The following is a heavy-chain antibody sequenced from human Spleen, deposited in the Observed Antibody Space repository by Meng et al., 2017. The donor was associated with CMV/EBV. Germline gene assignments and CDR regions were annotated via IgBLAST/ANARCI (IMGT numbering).Heavy chain of an antibody. D-gene: IGHD6-13*01. Sequence: SGDTFRNYWIGWVRQMPGNGLKWMGIIYPGDSDTRYSPSFEGQVTISVDKSISTTYLQWSSLKASDTAMYYCARSRSIYSSSHPFDFWGQGTLVTVSS. V-gene: IGHV5-51*01. CDR3: ARSRSIYSSSHPFDF. J-gene: IGHJ4*02. CDR1: GDTFRNYW. CDR2: IYPGDSDT.